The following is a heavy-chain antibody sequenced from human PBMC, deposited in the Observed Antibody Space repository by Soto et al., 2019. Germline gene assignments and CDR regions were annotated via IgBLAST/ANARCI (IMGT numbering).Heavy chain of an antibody. Sequence: SETLSLTCTVSGGSISSSSYYWGWIRQPPGKGLEWIGSIYYNGSTYYNPSLKSRVTISVDTSKNQFSLKLSSVTAADTAVYYCARLLRTGTHFDYWGQGTLVTVS. CDR2: IYYNGST. J-gene: IGHJ4*02. CDR3: ARLLRTGTHFDY. D-gene: IGHD3-9*01. CDR1: GGSISSSSYY. V-gene: IGHV4-39*01.